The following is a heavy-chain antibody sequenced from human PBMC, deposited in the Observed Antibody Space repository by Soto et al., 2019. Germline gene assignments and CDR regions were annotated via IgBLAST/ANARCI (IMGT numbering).Heavy chain of an antibody. Sequence: QVQLVQSGAEVKKPGSSVKVSCKASGGTFSSYAISWVRQAPGQGLEWMGGIIPIFGTANYAQKFQGRVTITADESTSTAYMELSSLRYEDTSVYYCARDPNYYDSSDDYYYCMDVWGQGTTVTVSS. V-gene: IGHV1-69*12. CDR2: IIPIFGTA. D-gene: IGHD3-22*01. CDR3: ARDPNYYDSSDDYYYCMDV. J-gene: IGHJ6*02. CDR1: GGTFSSYA.